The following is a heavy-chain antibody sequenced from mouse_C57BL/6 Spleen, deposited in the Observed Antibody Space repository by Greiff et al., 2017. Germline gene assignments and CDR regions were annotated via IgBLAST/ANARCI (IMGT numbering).Heavy chain of an antibody. CDR2: ISAGGSYT. CDR3: ARERPYFDY. V-gene: IGHV5-4*01. CDR1: GFTFSSYA. J-gene: IGHJ2*01. Sequence: EVMLVESGGGLVKPGGSLKLSCAASGFTFSSYAMSWVRQTPEKRLEWVATISAGGSYTYYPDNVKGRFTISRDNAKNNLYLQMSHLKSEDTAMYYCARERPYFDYWGQGTTLTVSS.